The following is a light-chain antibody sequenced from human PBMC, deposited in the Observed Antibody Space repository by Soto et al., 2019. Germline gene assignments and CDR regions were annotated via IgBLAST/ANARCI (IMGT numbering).Light chain of an antibody. Sequence: EIVLTQSPGTLSLSPGERAPLSCRASQSVGSIYLAWYQQKPGQAPRLLIHGASNRASGIPDRFSGSGSGTDFTLTISRLEPEDFAVYYCQQYGSSPRTFGQGTKVDIK. CDR1: QSVGSIY. J-gene: IGKJ1*01. V-gene: IGKV3-20*01. CDR3: QQYGSSPRT. CDR2: GAS.